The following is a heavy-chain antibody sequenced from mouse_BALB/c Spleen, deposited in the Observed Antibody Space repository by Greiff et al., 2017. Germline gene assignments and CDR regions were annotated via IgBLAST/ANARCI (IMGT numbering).Heavy chain of an antibody. CDR3: ARGDYGPSMDY. Sequence: QVQLQQPGAELVKPGAPVKLSCKASGYTFTSYWMNWVKQRPGRGLEWIGRIDPSASETHYNQKFKDKATLTVDKSSSTAYIQLSSLTSEDSAVYYCARGDYGPSMDYWGQGTSVTVSS. J-gene: IGHJ4*01. D-gene: IGHD1-1*02. V-gene: IGHV1-69*02. CDR1: GYTFTSYW. CDR2: IDPSASET.